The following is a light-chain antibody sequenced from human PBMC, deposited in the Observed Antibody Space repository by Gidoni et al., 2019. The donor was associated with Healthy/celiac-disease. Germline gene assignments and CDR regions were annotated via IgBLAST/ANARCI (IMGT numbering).Light chain of an antibody. Sequence: QSALTKPAFVPGSPGTSITISCTGTSSDVGSYNLVPWYQQHPGKAPKLMLYEVSKRPSGVSNRFSGSKSGNTASLTISGLQAEDEADYYCCSCAGSSTFVVFGGGTKLTVL. V-gene: IGLV2-23*02. CDR3: CSCAGSSTFVV. CDR2: EVS. J-gene: IGLJ2*01. CDR1: SSDVGSYNL.